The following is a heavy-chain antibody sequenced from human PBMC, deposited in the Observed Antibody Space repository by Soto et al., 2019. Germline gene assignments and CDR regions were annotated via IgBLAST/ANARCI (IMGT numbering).Heavy chain of an antibody. CDR2: ISYDGSNK. V-gene: IGHV3-30-3*01. J-gene: IGHJ4*02. Sequence: QVQLVESGGGVVQPGRSLRLSCAASGFTFSSYAMHWVGQAPGKGLAWVAVISYDGSNKYYADSVKGRFTISRDNSKNTLYLQMTSLRAEDTAVYYCARVSSGWYVSYYLDYWCQGNLVTVAS. D-gene: IGHD6-19*01. CDR1: GFTFSSYA. CDR3: ARVSSGWYVSYYLDY.